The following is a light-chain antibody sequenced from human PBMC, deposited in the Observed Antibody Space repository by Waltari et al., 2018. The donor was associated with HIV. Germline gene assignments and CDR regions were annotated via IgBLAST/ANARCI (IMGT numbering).Light chain of an antibody. V-gene: IGLV2-23*02. Sequence: QSALTQPASVSGSPGQSLTISCTGTSSDVGNYNLVSWYQQHPGKVPKLIIFEVSERPSGVSDRFSGSKSVNTASLTISGLQAEDEADYYCCSYAGSSPLWVFGGGTKLTVL. J-gene: IGLJ3*02. CDR3: CSYAGSSPLWV. CDR1: SSDVGNYNL. CDR2: EVS.